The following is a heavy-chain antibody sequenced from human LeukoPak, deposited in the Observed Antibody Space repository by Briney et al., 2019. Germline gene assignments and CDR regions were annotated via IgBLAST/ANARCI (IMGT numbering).Heavy chain of an antibody. CDR3: VKVLYYYDSSGYYEHY. J-gene: IGHJ4*02. Sequence: GGSLRLSCAASGFTFSNYAMSWVRQAPGKGLEWVSAISGSGGSTYYADSVKGRFTISRDNSKNTLYLQMNSLRAEDTAVYYCVKVLYYYDSSGYYEHYWGQGTLVTVSS. V-gene: IGHV3-23*01. D-gene: IGHD3-22*01. CDR2: ISGSGGST. CDR1: GFTFSNYA.